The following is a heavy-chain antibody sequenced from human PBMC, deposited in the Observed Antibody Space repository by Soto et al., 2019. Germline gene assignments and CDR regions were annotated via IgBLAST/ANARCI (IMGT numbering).Heavy chain of an antibody. CDR2: IYYSGST. CDR1: GGSISSGDYY. D-gene: IGHD5-18*01. J-gene: IGHJ6*02. V-gene: IGHV4-30-4*01. CDR3: ARENSYGYHYYYYYGMDG. Sequence: PSETLSLTCTVSGGSISSGDYYWSWIRQPPGRGLEWIGYIYYSGSTYYNPPLKSRVTISVDTSKNQFSLKLSSVTAADTAVYYCARENSYGYHYYYYYGMDGWGQGTTVT.